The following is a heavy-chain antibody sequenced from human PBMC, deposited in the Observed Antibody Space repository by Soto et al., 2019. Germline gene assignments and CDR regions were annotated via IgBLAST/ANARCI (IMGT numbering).Heavy chain of an antibody. CDR2: ISAYSGHT. CDR1: GYTFTGYA. V-gene: IGHV1-18*01. D-gene: IGHD4-17*01. Sequence: QVQLVQSGAEVKRPGASVKVSCKASGYTFTGYAFSWVRQAPGQGLEWMGWISAYSGHTVYSQKFQDRVTMTTDPSTTTTYLEVRSLGSDDTAVYYCARCSSDYSDDGLSLNYWGKGTLVTVS. J-gene: IGHJ4*02. CDR3: ARCSSDYSDDGLSLNY.